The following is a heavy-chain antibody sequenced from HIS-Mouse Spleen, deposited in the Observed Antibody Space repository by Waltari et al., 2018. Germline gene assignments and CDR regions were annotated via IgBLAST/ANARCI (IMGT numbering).Heavy chain of an antibody. V-gene: IGHV4-39*07. Sequence: QLQLQESGPGLVKPSETLSLTCTVSGGPIRSSSYYWGWIRQPPGKGLEWIGSIYYSGSTYYNPSLKSRVTISVDTSKNQFSLKLSSVTAADTAVYYCAREFGLLPPISSRDYDAFDIWGKGTMVTVSS. J-gene: IGHJ3*02. CDR2: IYYSGST. CDR1: GGPIRSSSYY. CDR3: AREFGLLPPISSRDYDAFDI. D-gene: IGHD3-10*01.